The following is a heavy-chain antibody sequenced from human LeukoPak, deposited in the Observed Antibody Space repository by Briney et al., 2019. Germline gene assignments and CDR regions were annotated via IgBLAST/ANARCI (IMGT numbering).Heavy chain of an antibody. Sequence: ASVKVSCKASGGTFSSYAITWVRQAPGQGLEWMGWIPLSDGHAHANAYYAQKLQGRVTITRDTSTSTAYLELRSLRSDDTALYYCARGYYYGMDVWGQGTTVTVSS. V-gene: IGHV1-18*01. CDR2: IPLSDGHAHANA. CDR3: ARGYYYGMDV. J-gene: IGHJ6*02. CDR1: GGTFSSYA.